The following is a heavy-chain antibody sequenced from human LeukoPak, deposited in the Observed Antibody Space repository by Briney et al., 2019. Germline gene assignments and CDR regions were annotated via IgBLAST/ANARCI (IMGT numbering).Heavy chain of an antibody. CDR2: IYHSGSP. J-gene: IGHJ4*02. CDR1: GGSISSSNW. V-gene: IGHV4-4*02. D-gene: IGHD3-10*01. Sequence: SETLSLTCTVSGGSISSSNWWSWVRQPPGKGLEWIGEIYHSGSPNYNPSLKSRVAISVDKSKNLFSLKMSSVTAADTAVYYCRSYNYGSGAYFDFWGQGTLVTGSS. CDR3: RSYNYGSGAYFDF.